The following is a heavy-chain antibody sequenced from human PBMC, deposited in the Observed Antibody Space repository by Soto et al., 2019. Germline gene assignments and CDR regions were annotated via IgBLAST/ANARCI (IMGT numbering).Heavy chain of an antibody. J-gene: IGHJ5*02. CDR2: INPKSGAT. Sequence: ASVKVSCKASGYTFTSYAMHWVRQAPGQRLEWMGWINPKSGATNYAQKFQGWVTLTSDTSISTAYMDLTRLKSDDSAVYYCARDAYYYDSSAYLGWFDPWGQGTLVTVSS. V-gene: IGHV1-2*04. D-gene: IGHD3-22*01. CDR3: ARDAYYYDSSAYLGWFDP. CDR1: GYTFTSYA.